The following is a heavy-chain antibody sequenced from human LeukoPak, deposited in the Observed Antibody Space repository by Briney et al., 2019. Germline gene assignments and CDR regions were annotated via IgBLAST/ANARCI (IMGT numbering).Heavy chain of an antibody. CDR1: GGSFSNYY. D-gene: IGHD2-15*01. Sequence: PSETLSLTCAVYGGSFSNYYWSWVRQAPGKGLEWVSVIYSGGNIYYIESVKGRFTISRDTSKNTLYLQMNSLRAEDTAVYFCAGRHCSGGGCYFAGADPFDYWGQGTLVTVSS. J-gene: IGHJ4*02. CDR3: AGRHCSGGGCYFAGADPFDY. V-gene: IGHV3-53*01. CDR2: IYSGGNI.